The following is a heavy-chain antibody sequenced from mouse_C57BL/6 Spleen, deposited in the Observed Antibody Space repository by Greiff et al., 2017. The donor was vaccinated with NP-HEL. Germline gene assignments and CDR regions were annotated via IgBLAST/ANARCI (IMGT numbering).Heavy chain of an antibody. Sequence: EVQGVESGGGLVKPGGSLKLSCAASGFTFSSYAMSWVRQTPEKRLEWVATISDGGSYTYYPDNVKGRFTISRDNAKNNLYLQMSHLKSEDTAMYYCARDLGVVGPFAYWGQGTLVTVSA. CDR2: ISDGGSYT. CDR1: GFTFSSYA. J-gene: IGHJ3*01. V-gene: IGHV5-4*01. D-gene: IGHD1-1*01. CDR3: ARDLGVVGPFAY.